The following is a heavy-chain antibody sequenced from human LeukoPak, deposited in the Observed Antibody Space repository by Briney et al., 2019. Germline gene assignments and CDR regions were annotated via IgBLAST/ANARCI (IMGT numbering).Heavy chain of an antibody. J-gene: IGHJ4*02. D-gene: IGHD1-1*01. V-gene: IGHV4-59*01. CDR3: PYGSGTSFDY. Sequence: WGTRSLTGPVSGGSISSYYWSWIRQPPGKGLEGMGYIYYSGSTNYNPSLKSRVTISVDTSKNQFSLKLSSVTAAATAVYYCPYGSGTSFDYWGQGTLVTVSS. CDR1: GGSISSYY. CDR2: IYYSGST.